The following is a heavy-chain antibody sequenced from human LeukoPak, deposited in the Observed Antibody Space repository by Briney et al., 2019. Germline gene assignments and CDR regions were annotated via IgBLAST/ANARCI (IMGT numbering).Heavy chain of an antibody. CDR1: GFTFSHFS. D-gene: IGHD2-2*01. J-gene: IGHJ4*02. CDR2: ILHDSGTI. CDR3: ARAPPAASY. Sequence: GGSLRLSCAASGFTFSHFSMNWVRQAPGKGLEWLSYILHDSGTIYYANSVKGRFTISRDNAKNSLYLQMNSLRAEDTAVYYCARAPPAASYWGQGTLVTVSS. V-gene: IGHV3-48*04.